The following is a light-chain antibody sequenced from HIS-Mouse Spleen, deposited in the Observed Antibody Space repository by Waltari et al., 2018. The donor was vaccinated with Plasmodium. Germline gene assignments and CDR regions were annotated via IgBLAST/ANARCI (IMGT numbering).Light chain of an antibody. Sequence: QSALTQPASVSGSPGQSITISRSRTSSSVGSYNLVSWYQQHPGKAPKLMIYEGSKRPSGVSNRFSGSKSGNTASLTISGLQAEDEADYYCCSYAGSSTWVFGGGTKLTVL. J-gene: IGLJ3*02. V-gene: IGLV2-23*01. CDR1: SSSVGSYNL. CDR3: CSYAGSSTWV. CDR2: EGS.